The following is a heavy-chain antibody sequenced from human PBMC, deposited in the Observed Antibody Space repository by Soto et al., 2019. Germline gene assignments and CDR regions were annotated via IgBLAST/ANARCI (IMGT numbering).Heavy chain of an antibody. J-gene: IGHJ1*01. V-gene: IGHV3-23*01. CDR3: AKPRVLGLVIYFQH. Sequence: EVQLLESGGGLIQPGGSLRLSCAASGFTFSSYAMSWVRQAPGKGLEWVSAISGSGGSTYYADSVKGRFTISRDNSRNTLYLQMNSLRAEDTAVYYCAKPRVLGLVIYFQHWGQGTLVTVSS. CDR2: ISGSGGST. D-gene: IGHD6-19*01. CDR1: GFTFSSYA.